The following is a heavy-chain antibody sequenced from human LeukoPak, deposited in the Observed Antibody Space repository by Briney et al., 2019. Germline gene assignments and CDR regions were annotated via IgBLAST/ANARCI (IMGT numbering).Heavy chain of an antibody. CDR1: GFTFSSYA. V-gene: IGHV3-30-3*01. CDR2: ISYDGSNT. Sequence: PGGSLRLSCAASGFTFSSYAMHWVRQAPGKRLEWVAVISYDGSNTYYADSVKGRFTISIDNAKNSLYLQMNSRRAEDTAVYYCARDQEWLGFDYWGQGTLVTVSS. J-gene: IGHJ4*02. CDR3: ARDQEWLGFDY. D-gene: IGHD3-3*01.